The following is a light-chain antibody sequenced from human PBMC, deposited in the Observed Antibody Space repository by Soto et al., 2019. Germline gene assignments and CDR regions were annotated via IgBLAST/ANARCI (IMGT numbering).Light chain of an antibody. J-gene: IGKJ5*01. CDR2: AAS. Sequence: DIQMPQSPSTLSASVGYRVPITCLASQSISSWLAWYQQKQGKDPKIMIYAASSLQSGVTSRFSGSGSGTDFTLTIRSLQPEDFATYYCQQSYSTPVTFGQGKRVEI. V-gene: IGKV1-39*01. CDR3: QQSYSTPVT. CDR1: QSISSW.